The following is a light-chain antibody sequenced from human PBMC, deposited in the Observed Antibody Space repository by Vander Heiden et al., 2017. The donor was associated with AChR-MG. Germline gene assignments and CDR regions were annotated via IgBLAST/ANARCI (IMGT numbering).Light chain of an antibody. J-gene: IGLJ1*01. Sequence: QSAVTQPRPVSGSPGQSGTIACTGTARDVVGNNYVSWYQQHPGKAPNLVIYDDGKRPSGVPDRFSGSKSGNTASLTISGLQAEDEADYYCCAYAGNYAFVFGTGTKVTVL. V-gene: IGLV2-11*01. CDR1: ARDVVGNNY. CDR2: DDG. CDR3: CAYAGNYAFV.